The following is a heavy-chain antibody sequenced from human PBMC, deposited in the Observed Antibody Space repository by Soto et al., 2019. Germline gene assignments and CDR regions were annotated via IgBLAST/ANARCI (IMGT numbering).Heavy chain of an antibody. Sequence: VQLVESGGGLVQPGGSLRLSCAASGFTFSSYGMHCVRQAPGKGLEWVAVISYDGSNKYYADSVKGRFTISRDNSKNTLYLQMNILRAEDTAVYYCAKDKGYYDGMDVWGQGTTVTVSS. CDR3: AKDKGYYDGMDV. CDR2: ISYDGSNK. J-gene: IGHJ6*02. V-gene: IGHV3-30*18. CDR1: GFTFSSYG.